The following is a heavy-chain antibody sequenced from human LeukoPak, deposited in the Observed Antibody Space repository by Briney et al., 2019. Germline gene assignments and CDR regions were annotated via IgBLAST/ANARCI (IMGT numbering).Heavy chain of an antibody. V-gene: IGHV3-30*03. J-gene: IGHJ6*02. CDR3: ARVECSGGSCYFGYYYYYGMDV. D-gene: IGHD2-15*01. CDR2: ISYDGSNK. Sequence: GRSLRLSCAASGLTFSSYGMHWVRQAPGKGLEWVAVISYDGSNKYYADSVKGRFTISRDNSKNTLYLQMNSLRAEDTAVYYCARVECSGGSCYFGYYYYYGMDVWGQGTTVTVSS. CDR1: GLTFSSYG.